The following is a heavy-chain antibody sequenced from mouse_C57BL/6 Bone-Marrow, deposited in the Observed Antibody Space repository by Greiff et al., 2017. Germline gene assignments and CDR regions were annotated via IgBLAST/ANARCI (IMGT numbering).Heavy chain of an antibody. CDR3: ATGTTGPWYFDV. Sequence: VKLMESGPELVKPGASVKLSCKASGYTFTSYDINWVKQRPGQGLEWIGWIYPRDGSTKYNEKFKGKATLTEDTSSSPAYKQLHSLTSVDSAVYFWATGTTGPWYFDVWGPGTTGTVSS. D-gene: IGHD1-1*01. J-gene: IGHJ1*01. CDR2: IYPRDGST. CDR1: GYTFTSYD. V-gene: IGHV1-85*01.